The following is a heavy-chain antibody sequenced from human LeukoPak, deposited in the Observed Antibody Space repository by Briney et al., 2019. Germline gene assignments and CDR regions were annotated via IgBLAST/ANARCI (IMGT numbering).Heavy chain of an antibody. Sequence: SETLSLTCAVYGGSFSGYYWSWLRQPPGKGLEWIGEINHSGSTNYNPSLKSRVTISVDTSKNQFSLKLSSVTAADTAVYYCARDHVGRWFDPWGQGTLVTVSS. CDR3: ARDHVGRWFDP. CDR2: INHSGST. CDR1: GGSFSGYY. V-gene: IGHV4-34*01. J-gene: IGHJ5*02.